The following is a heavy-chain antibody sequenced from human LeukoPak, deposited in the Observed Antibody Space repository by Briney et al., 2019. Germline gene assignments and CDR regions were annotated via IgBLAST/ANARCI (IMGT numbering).Heavy chain of an antibody. CDR3: ASSVAGTWFDY. Sequence: GGSLKISCKGSGYRFTSYWIGWVRQMPGKGLEWMGIIYPGDSDTRYSPSFQGQVTISVDKSISTAYLQWSSLKASDTAMYYCASSVAGTWFDYWGQGTLVTASS. J-gene: IGHJ4*02. D-gene: IGHD6-19*01. CDR1: GYRFTSYW. V-gene: IGHV5-51*01. CDR2: IYPGDSDT.